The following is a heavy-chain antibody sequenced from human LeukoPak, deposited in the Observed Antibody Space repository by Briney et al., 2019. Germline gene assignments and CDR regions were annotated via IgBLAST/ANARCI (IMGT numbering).Heavy chain of an antibody. J-gene: IGHJ4*02. Sequence: SVKVSCKASGGTFSSYAISWVRQAPGQGLECMGRIIPILGIANYAQKFQGRVTITADKSTSTAYMELSSLRSEDTAVYYCARSLVQQLAGRYDYWGQGTLVTVSS. D-gene: IGHD6-13*01. CDR3: ARSLVQQLAGRYDY. CDR2: IIPILGIA. V-gene: IGHV1-69*04. CDR1: GGTFSSYA.